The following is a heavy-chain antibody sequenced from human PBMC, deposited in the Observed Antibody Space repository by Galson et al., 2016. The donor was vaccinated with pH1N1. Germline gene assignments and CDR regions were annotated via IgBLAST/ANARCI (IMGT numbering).Heavy chain of an antibody. J-gene: IGHJ4*02. CDR1: GFTFRSYW. Sequence: SLRLSCAAYGFTFRSYWMSWVRQAPGKGLEWVANIKQDGSEIHYMDSVKGRFTISRDNAKSSVYLQMNSLRAEDTAVYYCTRKIGADWGQGTLLTVSS. CDR3: TRKIGAD. CDR2: IKQDGSEI. D-gene: IGHD3-22*01. V-gene: IGHV3-7*01.